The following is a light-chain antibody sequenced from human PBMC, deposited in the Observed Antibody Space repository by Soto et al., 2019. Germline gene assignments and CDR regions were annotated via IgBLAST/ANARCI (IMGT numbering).Light chain of an antibody. CDR3: QVRSDWPPFKFT. J-gene: IGKJ2*01. CDR2: ETS. V-gene: IGKV3-11*01. Sequence: EIVLTQSPATLSLSAGERVTLSCRSSQSVDTMVAWYQQQVGRTPRLLIYETSSRATGVPARFSGSGSGTDFTLTISRLEPEYFAISFCQVRSDWPPFKFTFGQGTKLEVK. CDR1: QSVDTM.